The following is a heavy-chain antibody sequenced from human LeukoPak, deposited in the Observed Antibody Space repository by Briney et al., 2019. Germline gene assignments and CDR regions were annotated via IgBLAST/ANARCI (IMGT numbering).Heavy chain of an antibody. V-gene: IGHV3-7*01. J-gene: IGHJ4*02. CDR2: IKQDGSEK. CDR1: GFTFSSYW. Sequence: PGGSLRLSCAASGFTFSSYWMSWVRQAPGKGLERVANIKQDGSEKYYVDSVQGRFTISRDNAKNSLYLQMNSLRAEDTAVYYCARGRYCSSTSCHYFDYWGQGTLVTVSS. CDR3: ARGRYCSSTSCHYFDY. D-gene: IGHD2-2*01.